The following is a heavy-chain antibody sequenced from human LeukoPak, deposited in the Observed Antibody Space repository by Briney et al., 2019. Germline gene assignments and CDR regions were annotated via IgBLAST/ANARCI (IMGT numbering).Heavy chain of an antibody. CDR1: GFTFGTYE. V-gene: IGHV3-21*01. J-gene: IGHJ3*02. D-gene: IGHD1-26*01. Sequence: PGGSLRLSCAASGFTFGTYEINWVRQAPGKGLEWVSSISSSSNYIYYADSVKGRFTISRDNAKNSLYLQMNSLRAEDTDVYYCARDVGASAPDAFDIWGQGTMVTVSS. CDR3: ARDVGASAPDAFDI. CDR2: ISSSSNYI.